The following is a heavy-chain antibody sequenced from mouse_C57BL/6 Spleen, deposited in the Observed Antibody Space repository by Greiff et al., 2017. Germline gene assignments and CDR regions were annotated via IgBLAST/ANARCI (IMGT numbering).Heavy chain of an antibody. CDR2: IHPNSGST. D-gene: IGHD2-14*01. CDR3: ARMGEYDEGGAMDY. V-gene: IGHV1-64*01. J-gene: IGHJ4*01. CDR1: GYTFTSYW. Sequence: VQLQQPGAELVKPGASVKLSCKASGYTFTSYWMHWVKQRPGQGLEWIGMIHPNSGSTNYNEKFKSKATLTVDKSSSTAYMQLSSLTSEDSAVYYCARMGEYDEGGAMDYWGQGTSVTVSS.